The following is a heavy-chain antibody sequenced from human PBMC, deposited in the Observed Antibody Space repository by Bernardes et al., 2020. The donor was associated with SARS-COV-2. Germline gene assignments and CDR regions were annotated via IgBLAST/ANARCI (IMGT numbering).Heavy chain of an antibody. CDR2: LNSDGSST. Sequence: GGSLRLSCACSGFTFSSYWMHWVRQAPGKGLVWVSRLNSDGSSTRYADSVKGRFTISRDNAKHTLYLQMNSLRAEDTAVYYCARGSNYEEDVFDIWGQGTMVTVSS. V-gene: IGHV3-74*01. D-gene: IGHD3-3*01. CDR3: ARGSNYEEDVFDI. CDR1: GFTFSSYW. J-gene: IGHJ3*02.